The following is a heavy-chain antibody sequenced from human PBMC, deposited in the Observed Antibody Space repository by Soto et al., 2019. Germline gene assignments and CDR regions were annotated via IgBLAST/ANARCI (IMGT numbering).Heavy chain of an antibody. D-gene: IGHD3-22*01. CDR3: ARGEEARRSGYYDWFDP. J-gene: IGHJ5*02. Sequence: QVQLQESGPGLVKPSQTLSLTCTVSGGSISSGGYYWSWIRQHPGKGLEWIGYIYYSGSTYYNPSLKSRVTISVDTSKNQFSLKLSSVTAADTAVYYCARGEEARRSGYYDWFDPWGQGTLVTVSS. CDR2: IYYSGST. CDR1: GGSISSGGYY. V-gene: IGHV4-31*03.